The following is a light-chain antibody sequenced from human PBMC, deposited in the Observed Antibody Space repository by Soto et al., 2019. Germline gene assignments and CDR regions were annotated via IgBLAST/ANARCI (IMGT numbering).Light chain of an antibody. CDR1: QSINSD. CDR3: QQSSTAPFT. CDR2: GAS. Sequence: EIVMTQSPATLSVSPGETTRLSCRASQSINSDVAWYQQKVGQTPRLLIHGASTRATGIAARFSGSGSGTEFTLTISSLQPEDFATYYCQQSSTAPFTFGPGTKVDIK. V-gene: IGKV3D-15*01. J-gene: IGKJ3*01.